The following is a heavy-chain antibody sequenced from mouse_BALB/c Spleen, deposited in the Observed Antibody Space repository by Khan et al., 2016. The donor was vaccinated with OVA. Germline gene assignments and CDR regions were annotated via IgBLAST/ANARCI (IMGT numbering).Heavy chain of an antibody. CDR1: GYSFTGYY. CDR2: ISCYNGST. J-gene: IGHJ3*01. D-gene: IGHD1-1*01. Sequence: LVKTGASVKISCKASGYSFTGYYMHWVKQSHGKSLEWIGYISCYNGSTTYNQKFKGKATFTVDTYSSTVYMQFNSLTSEDSAVYYWSRGDYYGSSSFAYWGQGTLVTVSA. V-gene: IGHV1S34*01. CDR3: SRGDYYGSSSFAY.